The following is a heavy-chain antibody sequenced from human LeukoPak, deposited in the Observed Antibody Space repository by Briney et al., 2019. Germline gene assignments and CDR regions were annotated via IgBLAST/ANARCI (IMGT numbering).Heavy chain of an antibody. J-gene: IGHJ4*02. CDR2: INPNSGGT. CDR3: ARDAWWAGYNYSPFDY. D-gene: IGHD5-24*01. Sequence: GASVKVSCKASGYTFTGYYMHWVRQAPGQGLEWMGWINPNSGGTNYAQKFQGRVTMTRGTSISTAYMELSRLRSDDTAVYYCARDAWWAGYNYSPFDYWGQGTLVTVSS. V-gene: IGHV1-2*02. CDR1: GYTFTGYY.